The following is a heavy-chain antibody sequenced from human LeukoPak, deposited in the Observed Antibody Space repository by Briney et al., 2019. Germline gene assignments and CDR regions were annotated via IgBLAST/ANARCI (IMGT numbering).Heavy chain of an antibody. D-gene: IGHD5-18*01. CDR2: IYYSGNT. CDR3: ARSRRFGYSSTWYYFDY. V-gene: IGHV4-59*12. J-gene: IGHJ4*02. CDR1: GDSISNYY. Sequence: SETLSLTCTVSGDSISNYYWSWIRQPPGKGLEWIGYIYYSGNTDYNPSLKSRVTISVDTSKNQFSLKLSSVTAADTAVYYCARSRRFGYSSTWYYFDYWGQGTLVTVSS.